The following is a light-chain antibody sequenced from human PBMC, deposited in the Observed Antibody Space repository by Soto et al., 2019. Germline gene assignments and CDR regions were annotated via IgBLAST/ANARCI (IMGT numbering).Light chain of an antibody. CDR1: QTVSSGY. CDR2: GAS. Sequence: EVGLTQSPGTLSLSPGERATLSCRASQTVSSGYLAWYQQKPGQSPRLLIYGASSRATGIPARFSGSGSGTDFTLTISRLETEDFAVYYCQQYGISPRTFGQGTKVEIK. J-gene: IGKJ1*01. CDR3: QQYGISPRT. V-gene: IGKV3-20*01.